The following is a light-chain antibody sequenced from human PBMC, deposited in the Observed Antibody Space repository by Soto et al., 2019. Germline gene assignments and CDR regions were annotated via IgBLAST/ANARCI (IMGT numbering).Light chain of an antibody. Sequence: EIVLTQSPGTLSLSPGKRATLSCRASQSISSSYLAWYQQRPGQAPRLLIYGASSRATGIPDRFSGSGSGTEFTLTISRLEPDDFAVYYCQQYGSSSWTFGQGTKVDIK. CDR1: QSISSSY. CDR3: QQYGSSSWT. J-gene: IGKJ1*01. V-gene: IGKV3-20*01. CDR2: GAS.